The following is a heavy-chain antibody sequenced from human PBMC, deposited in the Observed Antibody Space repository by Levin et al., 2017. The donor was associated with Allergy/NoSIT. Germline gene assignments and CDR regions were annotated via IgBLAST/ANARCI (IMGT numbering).Heavy chain of an antibody. CDR3: AGGGSGNYFYNF. D-gene: IGHD3-10*01. CDR1: GFTFSIHG. CDR2: ISYDGSNK. V-gene: IGHV3-30*03. Sequence: QPGGSLRLSCAVSGFTFSIHGMHWVRQAPGKGLEWVAGISYDGSNKDYADSVKGRFTISRDKSKNTLYLQMNSLRAEDTAVYYCAGGGSGNYFYNFWGQGTLVTVSS. J-gene: IGHJ4*02.